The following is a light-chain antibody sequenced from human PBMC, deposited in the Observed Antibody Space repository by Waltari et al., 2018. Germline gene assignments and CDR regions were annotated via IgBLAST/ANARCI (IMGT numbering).Light chain of an antibody. Sequence: QSALTQPASVSGSPGQSITISCTGTSSDVGNYNLVSWYQQHPGKAPKLRIYEGSKRPSGVSNRFSGSKSGNTASLTISGLQAEDEADYYCCSYAGSSTLLFGGGTKLTVL. CDR2: EGS. CDR1: SSDVGNYNL. V-gene: IGLV2-23*01. J-gene: IGLJ3*02. CDR3: CSYAGSSTLL.